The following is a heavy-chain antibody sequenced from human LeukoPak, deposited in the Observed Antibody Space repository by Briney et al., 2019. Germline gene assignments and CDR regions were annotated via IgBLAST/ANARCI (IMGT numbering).Heavy chain of an antibody. Sequence: GGSLRLSCAASGFTFSTYATSWVSQAPGKGLEWVSSISSSGTTTYYADSVKGRFTISRDNAKNSLYLQMNSLRAEDTAVYYCARDKSYGDSSDYWGQGTLVTVSS. V-gene: IGHV3-23*01. D-gene: IGHD4-17*01. J-gene: IGHJ4*02. CDR2: ISSSGTTT. CDR3: ARDKSYGDSSDY. CDR1: GFTFSTYA.